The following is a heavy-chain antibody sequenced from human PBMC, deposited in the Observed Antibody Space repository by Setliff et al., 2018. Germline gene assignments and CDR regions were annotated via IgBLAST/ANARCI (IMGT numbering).Heavy chain of an antibody. J-gene: IGHJ5*02. D-gene: IGHD1-26*01. CDR2: IYYRGST. CDR1: GGSISSSSYY. V-gene: IGHV4-39*07. Sequence: SETLSLTCTVSGGSISSSSYYWGWIRQPPGKGLEWIGSIYYRGSTYYNPSLKSRVTISVDTSKNQFSLKLSSVTAADTAVYYCARVLNWFDPWGQGTLVTSPQ. CDR3: ARVLNWFDP.